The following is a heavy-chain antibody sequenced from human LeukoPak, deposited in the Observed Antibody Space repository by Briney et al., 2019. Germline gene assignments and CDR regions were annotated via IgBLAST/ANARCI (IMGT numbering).Heavy chain of an antibody. Sequence: ASVKVSCKASGYTFTSYGISWVRQAPGQGLEWMGWISAYNGNTNYAQKLQGRVTMTTDRSTSTAYWERRSLRSDDTAVYYCARDAGVYLFDYWGQGTLVTVSS. V-gene: IGHV1-18*01. J-gene: IGHJ4*02. CDR2: ISAYNGNT. CDR1: GYTFTSYG. D-gene: IGHD6-13*01. CDR3: ARDAGVYLFDY.